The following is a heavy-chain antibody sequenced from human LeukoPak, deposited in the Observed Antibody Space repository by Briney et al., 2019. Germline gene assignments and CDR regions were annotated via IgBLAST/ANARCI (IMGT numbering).Heavy chain of an antibody. J-gene: IGHJ6*02. CDR2: IIPIFGTA. CDR3: ARDQTSIAAAVQLNGMDV. CDR1: GGTFSSYA. V-gene: IGHV1-69*13. Sequence: ASVKVSCKASGGTFSSYAISWVRQAPGQGLERMGGIIPIFGTANYAQKFQGRVTITADESTSTAYMELSSLRSEDTAVYYCARDQTSIAAAVQLNGMDVWGQGTTVTVSS. D-gene: IGHD6-13*01.